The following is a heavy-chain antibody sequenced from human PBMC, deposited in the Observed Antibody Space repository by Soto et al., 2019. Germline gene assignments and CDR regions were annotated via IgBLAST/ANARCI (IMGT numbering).Heavy chain of an antibody. J-gene: IGHJ3*02. V-gene: IGHV4-31*03. CDR1: GGSISSGGYY. CDR3: ARDWYYYDSSGYPYDAFDI. CDR2: IYYSGST. D-gene: IGHD3-22*01. Sequence: SETLSLTCTVSGGSISSGGYYWSWSRQHPGKGLEWIGYIYYSGSTYYNPSLKSRVTISVDTSKNQFSLKLSSVTAADTAVYYCARDWYYYDSSGYPYDAFDIWGQGTMVTVSS.